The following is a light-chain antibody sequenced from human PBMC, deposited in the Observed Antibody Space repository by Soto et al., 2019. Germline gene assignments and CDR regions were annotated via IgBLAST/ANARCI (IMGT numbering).Light chain of an antibody. CDR3: QQYNNWPPYT. J-gene: IGKJ2*01. CDR2: GAS. Sequence: EIVMTQSPAPLSVSPGGGVTLSCRASPSIVINLAWYQQKPGQSPRLLIYGASTRASGIPARFSGSGSGTEFTLTIDSLQSEDSAIYYCQQYNNWPPYTFGQGTRLEIK. CDR1: PSIVIN. V-gene: IGKV3-15*01.